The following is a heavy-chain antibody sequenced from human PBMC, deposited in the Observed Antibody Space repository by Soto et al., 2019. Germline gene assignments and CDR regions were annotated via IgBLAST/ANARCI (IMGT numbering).Heavy chain of an antibody. D-gene: IGHD6-13*01. Sequence: PRESLKISCQASGCSFSSSWIGWVRQMPGKGLEWMGIIDPNDSQTIYSPSFQGQVTISADKSIDTAYLQWSSLKTSDTAMYYCARHAGNSWKGDYFDYWGQGALVTVSS. V-gene: IGHV5-51*01. CDR1: GCSFSSSW. CDR3: ARHAGNSWKGDYFDY. CDR2: IDPNDSQT. J-gene: IGHJ4*02.